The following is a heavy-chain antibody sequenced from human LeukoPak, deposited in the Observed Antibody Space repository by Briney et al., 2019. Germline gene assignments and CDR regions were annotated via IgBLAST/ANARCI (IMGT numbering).Heavy chain of an antibody. V-gene: IGHV4-59*12. D-gene: IGHD5-18*01. CDR3: ARGPIYPRGYSYGIPRYYFDY. CDR1: GGSISSYY. J-gene: IGHJ4*02. Sequence: SETLSLTCTVSGGSISSYYWSWIRQPPGKGLEWIGYIYYSGSTYYNPSLKSRVTISVDTSKNQFSLKLSSVTAADTAVYYCARGPIYPRGYSYGIPRYYFDYWGQGTLVTVSS. CDR2: IYYSGST.